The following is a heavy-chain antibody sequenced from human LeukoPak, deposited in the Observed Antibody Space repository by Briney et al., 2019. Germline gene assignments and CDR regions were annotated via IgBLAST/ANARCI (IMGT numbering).Heavy chain of an antibody. V-gene: IGHV4-59*04. CDR2: IYYSGST. D-gene: IGHD6-13*01. Sequence: PSETLSLTCTVSGGSISRDYWSWIRQPPGKGLEWIGTIYYSGSTYYNPSLQSRVTISVDTSKNQFSLKVSSVTAADTAVYYCARRGKQLDAFDIWGQGTMVTVSS. CDR1: GGSISRDY. J-gene: IGHJ3*02. CDR3: ARRGKQLDAFDI.